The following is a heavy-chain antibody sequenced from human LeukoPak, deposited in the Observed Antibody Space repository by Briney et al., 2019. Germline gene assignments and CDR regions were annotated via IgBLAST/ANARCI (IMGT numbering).Heavy chain of an antibody. J-gene: IGHJ4*02. Sequence: SGGSLRLSCAASGFTFSSYAMHWVRQAPGKGLEWVAVISYDGSSKYYADSVKGRFTISRDNSENTLYLQMNSLRAEDTAVYYCATLYYDFWSGYTFDYWGQGTLVTVSS. D-gene: IGHD3-3*01. CDR3: ATLYYDFWSGYTFDY. CDR2: ISYDGSSK. V-gene: IGHV3-30*04. CDR1: GFTFSSYA.